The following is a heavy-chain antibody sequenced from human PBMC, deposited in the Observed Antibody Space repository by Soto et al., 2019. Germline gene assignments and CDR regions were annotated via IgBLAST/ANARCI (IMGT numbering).Heavy chain of an antibody. CDR3: ARSSAGSYVPRGHPRGAFDY. CDR2: ISAYNGNT. Sequence: ASVKVSCKASGYTFTSYGISWVRQAPGQGLEWMGWISAYNGNTNYAQKLQGRVTMTTDTSTSTAYMELRSLRSDDTAVYYCARSSAGSYVPRGHPRGAFDYWGQGTLVTVSS. D-gene: IGHD1-26*01. J-gene: IGHJ4*02. CDR1: GYTFTSYG. V-gene: IGHV1-18*01.